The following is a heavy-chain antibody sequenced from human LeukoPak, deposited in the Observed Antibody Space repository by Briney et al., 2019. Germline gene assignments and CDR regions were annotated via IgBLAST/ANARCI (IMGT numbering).Heavy chain of an antibody. V-gene: IGHV4-4*07. CDR2: ISPSGNT. D-gene: IGHD6-6*01. Sequence: SETLSLTCSVSXDSINTHSWSWIRQPAGKTLEWIGHISPSGNTNYNPSLKSRVTMSVETSKNHFSLKLSSVTAADTAVYYCARRPYWYFDLWGRGTLVTVSS. CDR1: XDSINTHS. J-gene: IGHJ2*01. CDR3: ARRPYWYFDL.